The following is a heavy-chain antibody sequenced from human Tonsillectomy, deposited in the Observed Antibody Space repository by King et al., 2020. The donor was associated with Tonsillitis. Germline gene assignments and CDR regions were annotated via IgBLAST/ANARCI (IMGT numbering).Heavy chain of an antibody. CDR2: IYTSGST. CDR3: ARIVVVAAVMGGPYYYYGMDV. V-gene: IGHV4-4*07. D-gene: IGHD2-15*01. CDR1: GGSISSYY. Sequence: QLQESGPGLVKPSETLSLTCTVSGGSISSYYWSWIRQPAGKGLEWIGRIYTSGSTNYNPSLKSRVTMSVDTSKNQFSLKLSSVTAADTAVHYCARIVVVAAVMGGPYYYYGMDVWGQGTTVTVSS. J-gene: IGHJ6*02.